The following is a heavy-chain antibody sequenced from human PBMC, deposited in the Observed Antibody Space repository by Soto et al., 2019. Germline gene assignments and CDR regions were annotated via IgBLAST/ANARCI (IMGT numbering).Heavy chain of an antibody. V-gene: IGHV1-69*02. Sequence: QVQLVQSGAEVKKPGSSVKVSCKAYGGTFSSYTITWVRQAPGQGLEWMGRIIPILGIANYAQKFQGRVTITADKSTGTAYIDLSSLRSEDTAVYYCLHIPQYWGHRTPVTVSS. CDR1: GGTFSSYT. CDR3: LHIPQY. D-gene: IGHD2-21*01. J-gene: IGHJ4*01. CDR2: IIPILGIA.